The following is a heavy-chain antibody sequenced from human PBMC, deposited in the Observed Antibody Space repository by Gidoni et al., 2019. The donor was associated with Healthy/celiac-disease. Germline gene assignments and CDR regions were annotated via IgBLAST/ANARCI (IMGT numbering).Heavy chain of an antibody. D-gene: IGHD2-2*01. V-gene: IGHV4-4*07. CDR2: IYTSGST. CDR3: ARTLVVVPAAPNYYYYGMDV. Sequence: QVQLQESGPGLVKPSETLSLTCTVSGGSISSYYWSWIRQPAGKGLEWIGRIYTSGSTNYNPSLKSRVTMSVDTSKNQFSLKLSSVTAADTAVYYCARTLVVVPAAPNYYYYGMDVWGQGTTVTASS. J-gene: IGHJ6*02. CDR1: GGSISSYY.